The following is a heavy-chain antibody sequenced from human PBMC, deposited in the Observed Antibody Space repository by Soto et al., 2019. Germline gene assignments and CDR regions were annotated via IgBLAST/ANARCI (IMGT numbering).Heavy chain of an antibody. CDR2: IIPIFGTA. CDR1: GGTFSSYA. D-gene: IGHD6-19*01. V-gene: IGHV1-69*13. J-gene: IGHJ6*02. CDR3: ARDRPPDSSGGFSQSYYYYYGMDV. Sequence: ASVKVSCKASGGTFSSYAISWVRQAPGQGLEWMGGIIPIFGTANYAQKFQGRVTITADESTSTAYMELSSLRSEDTAVYYCARDRPPDSSGGFSQSYYYYYGMDVWGQGTTVTVSS.